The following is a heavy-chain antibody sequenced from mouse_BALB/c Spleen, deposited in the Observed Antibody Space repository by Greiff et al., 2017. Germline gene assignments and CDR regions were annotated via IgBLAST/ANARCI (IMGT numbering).Heavy chain of an antibody. J-gene: IGHJ2*01. CDR1: GYSITSDYA. CDR2: ISYSGST. D-gene: IGHD1-1*01. CDR3: ARSVRGDYFDY. Sequence: EVKLQESGPGLVKPSQSLSLTCTVTGYSITSDYAWNWIRQFPGNRLEWMGYISYSGSTSYNPSLKSRISITRDTSKNQFFLQLNSVTTEDTATYYCARSVRGDYFDYWGQGTTLTVSS. V-gene: IGHV3-2*02.